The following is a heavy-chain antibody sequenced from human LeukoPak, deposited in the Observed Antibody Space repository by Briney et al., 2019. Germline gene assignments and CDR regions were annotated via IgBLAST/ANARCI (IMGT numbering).Heavy chain of an antibody. CDR2: INHSGST. CDR3: ARGRIIQLSPRDIWCDP. D-gene: IGHD5-18*01. J-gene: IGHJ5*02. V-gene: IGHV4-34*01. CDR1: GGSFSRYY. Sequence: SETLSLTYAVYGGSFSRYYWSWIRQPPGKGLEWIGEINHSGSTNYNPSLKSRVTISVDTSKNQFSLKLSSVTAADTAVYYCARGRIIQLSPRDIWCDPWGQGTLVTVSS.